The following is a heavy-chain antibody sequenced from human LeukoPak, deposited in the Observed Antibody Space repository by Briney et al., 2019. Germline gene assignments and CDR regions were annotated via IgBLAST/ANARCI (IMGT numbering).Heavy chain of an antibody. Sequence: SETLSLTCTVSGGSISSYYWSWIRQPPGKGLEWIGYIYYSGSTNYNPSLKSRVTISVDTSKNQFSLKLSSVTAADTAVYYCAPRGRGSYFGYWGQGTLVTVSS. CDR3: APRGRGSYFGY. D-gene: IGHD3-16*01. CDR2: IYYSGST. CDR1: GGSISSYY. V-gene: IGHV4-59*12. J-gene: IGHJ4*02.